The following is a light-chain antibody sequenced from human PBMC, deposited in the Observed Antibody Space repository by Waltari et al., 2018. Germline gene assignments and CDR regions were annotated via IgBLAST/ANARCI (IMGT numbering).Light chain of an antibody. J-gene: IGLJ2*01. CDR3: CSNAGSYEV. Sequence: QSALTQPRSVSGSPGQSVTISCTGTSSAIGRSNYVCWYQQHPGKAPKLLSYDVTERPSGVPDRFSASKSGNTASLTISGLQAEDEADYYCCSNAGSYEVFGGGTKLTVL. CDR1: SSAIGRSNY. CDR2: DVT. V-gene: IGLV2-11*01.